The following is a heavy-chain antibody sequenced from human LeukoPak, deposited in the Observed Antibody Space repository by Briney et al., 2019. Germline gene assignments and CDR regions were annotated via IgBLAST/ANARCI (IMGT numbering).Heavy chain of an antibody. CDR2: ISSSSSYI. J-gene: IGHJ4*02. D-gene: IGHD3-16*01. CDR3: ASVRRGGLGAGGDSLDY. V-gene: IGHV3-21*01. CDR1: GFTFSTYS. Sequence: GGSVTLSCAASGFTFSTYSMNWVRQAPGKGLEWVSFISSSSSYIYYADSVKGRFTISRDNAKNSLYLHMNSLRAEDTAVYYCASVRRGGLGAGGDSLDYWGQGTLVTVSS.